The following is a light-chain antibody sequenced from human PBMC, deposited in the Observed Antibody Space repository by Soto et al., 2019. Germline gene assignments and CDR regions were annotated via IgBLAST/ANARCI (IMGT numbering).Light chain of an antibody. CDR1: SSDVGRYNF. V-gene: IGLV2-23*02. Sequence: QSVLTQPASVSGSPRQSITVSCTGTSSDVGRYNFVSWYQQHPGKAPKVIIYEVSKRPSGVSNRFSGSKSGNTASLTISGLQADDEADSYCCSYAGSSTRYVFGTGTKVTVL. CDR3: CSYAGSSTRYV. J-gene: IGLJ1*01. CDR2: EVS.